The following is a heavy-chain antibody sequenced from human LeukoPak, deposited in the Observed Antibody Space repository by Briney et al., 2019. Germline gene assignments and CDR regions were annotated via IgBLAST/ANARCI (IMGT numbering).Heavy chain of an antibody. Sequence: ASVKVSCKASGYTFTGYYMHWVRQAPGQRLEWMGWINPNSGGTNYAQKFQGRVTMTRDTSISTAYMELSRLRSDDTAVYYCARGEATVTTINDYWGQGTLVTVSS. J-gene: IGHJ4*02. CDR2: INPNSGGT. V-gene: IGHV1-2*02. D-gene: IGHD4-17*01. CDR3: ARGEATVTTINDY. CDR1: GYTFTGYY.